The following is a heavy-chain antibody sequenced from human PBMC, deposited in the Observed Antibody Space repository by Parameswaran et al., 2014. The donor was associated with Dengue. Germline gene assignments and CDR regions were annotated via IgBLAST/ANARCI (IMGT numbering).Heavy chain of an antibody. D-gene: IGHD3-3*01. V-gene: IGHV5-51*01. CDR2: IYPGDSDT. Sequence: GESLKISCKGSGYSFTSYWIGWVRQMPGKGLEWMGIIYPGDSDTRYSPSFQGQVTISADKSISTAYLQWSSLKASDTAMYYCARHESLETDGMDVWGQGTTVTVSS. CDR3: ARHESLETDGMDV. CDR1: GYSFTSYW. J-gene: IGHJ6*02.